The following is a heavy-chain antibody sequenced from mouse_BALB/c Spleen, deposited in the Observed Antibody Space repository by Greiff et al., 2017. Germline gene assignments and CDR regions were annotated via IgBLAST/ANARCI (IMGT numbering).Heavy chain of an antibody. V-gene: IGHV3-2*02. CDR1: GYSITSDYA. D-gene: IGHD2-1*01. CDR3: ARGVYGNYGY. J-gene: IGHJ2*01. CDR2: ISYSGST. Sequence: EVQRVESGPGLVKPSQSLSLTCTVTGYSITSDYAWNWIRQFPGNKLEWMGYISYSGSTSYNPSLKSRISITRDTSKNQFFLQLNSVTTEDTATYYCARGVYGNYGYWGQGTTLTVSS.